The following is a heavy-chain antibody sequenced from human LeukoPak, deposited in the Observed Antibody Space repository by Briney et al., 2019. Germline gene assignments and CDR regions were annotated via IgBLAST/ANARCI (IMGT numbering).Heavy chain of an antibody. V-gene: IGHV1-2*04. CDR1: GYTFTGYY. J-gene: IGHJ3*02. D-gene: IGHD2-2*01. CDR3: AREGCSSTSCYDI. CDR2: INPSSGGT. Sequence: ASVKVSCKASGYTFTGYYMHWVRQAPGQGLEWMGWINPSSGGTNYAQKFQGWVTMTRDTSISTAYMELSRLRSDGTAVYYCAREGCSSTSCYDIWGQGTMVTVSS.